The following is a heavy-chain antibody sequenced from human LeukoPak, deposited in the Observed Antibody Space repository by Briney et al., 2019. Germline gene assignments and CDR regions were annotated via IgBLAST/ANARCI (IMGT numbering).Heavy chain of an antibody. J-gene: IGHJ5*02. V-gene: IGHV3-7*01. D-gene: IGHD1-1*01. Sequence: GGSLRLPCAAPGFSFSSNWMGWVRQAPGKGLEWVAHIKRDGSQKYYLDSVKGRFTISRDNAKNSLYLQMNSLRVEDTAVYYCARLGLEVGGPNWFDPWGQGTLVTVSS. CDR3: ARLGLEVGGPNWFDP. CDR1: GFSFSSNW. CDR2: IKRDGSQK.